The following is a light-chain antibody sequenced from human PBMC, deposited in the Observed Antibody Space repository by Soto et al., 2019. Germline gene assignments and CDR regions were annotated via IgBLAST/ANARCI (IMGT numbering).Light chain of an antibody. V-gene: IGKV4-1*01. Sequence: DFVMTQSPDSLAVSLCERATINCKSSQTVLSNSDRKNCLAWFQQKPGQPPKLLISWASIRESGVPDSFSGGGSGTDFTLTISSLQAEDVAVYYCQQYHSDPITFGQGTRMAI. CDR2: WAS. CDR3: QQYHSDPIT. CDR1: QTVLSNSDRKNC. J-gene: IGKJ5*01.